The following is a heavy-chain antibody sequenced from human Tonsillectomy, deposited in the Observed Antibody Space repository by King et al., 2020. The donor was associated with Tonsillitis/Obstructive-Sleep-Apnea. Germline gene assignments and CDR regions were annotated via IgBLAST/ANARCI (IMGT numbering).Heavy chain of an antibody. CDR2: IYWDDDK. Sequence: TLQESGPTMVKPPQTLTLTCTFSGFSLSTSGVGVGWIRQPPGKALEWLALIYWDDDKRYRPSLKSRLTISKATYKNQVVLTITNMDPVDTATYYCVHGHYGLNYAHDFWGQGTLVTVSS. CDR3: VHGHYGLNYAHDF. V-gene: IGHV2-5*02. CDR1: GFSLSTSGVG. J-gene: IGHJ4*02. D-gene: IGHD3-10*01.